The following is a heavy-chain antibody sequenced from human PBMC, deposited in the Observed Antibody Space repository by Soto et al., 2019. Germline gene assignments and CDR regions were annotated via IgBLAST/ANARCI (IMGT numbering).Heavy chain of an antibody. D-gene: IGHD2-21*02. CDR1: VFSFRGHS. V-gene: IGHV3-48*02. CDR2: ISSSSENI. Sequence: PWGSLLLSCVCSVFSFRGHSMNWVGQPPGKGLQWISYISSSSENIYYADSVKGRFTVSRDNAKNTLFLQMNSLRDDDSAIYYCARLHKGSVVTGWGQGSLVTVSS. CDR3: ARLHKGSVVTG. J-gene: IGHJ4*01.